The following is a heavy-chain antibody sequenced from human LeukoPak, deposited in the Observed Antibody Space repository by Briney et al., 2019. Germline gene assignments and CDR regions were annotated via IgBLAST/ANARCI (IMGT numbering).Heavy chain of an antibody. Sequence: GGSLRLSCAASGFSIGTYWMTWARQVPGKGLEWVANINQDGSGKSYVDSVKGRFTISRDNVESSVFLQINSLRVEDTAVYYCARAVWSGGLYAFDIWGQGTMVTVSS. CDR1: GFSIGTYW. D-gene: IGHD3-3*01. J-gene: IGHJ3*02. CDR3: ARAVWSGGLYAFDI. V-gene: IGHV3-7*03. CDR2: INQDGSGK.